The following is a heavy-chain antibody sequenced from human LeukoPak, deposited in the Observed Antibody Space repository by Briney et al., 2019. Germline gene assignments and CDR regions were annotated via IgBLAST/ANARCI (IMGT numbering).Heavy chain of an antibody. J-gene: IGHJ4*02. Sequence: PGGSLRLSCAASGFTFGSYAMHWVRQAPGKGLEWVAVISYDGSNKYYADSVKGRFTISRDNSRSTLYLQMNSLRADDTAVYYCAREGRWDPNRDYRWGQGTLVTVSS. CDR2: ISYDGSNK. CDR1: GFTFGSYA. V-gene: IGHV3-30*01. D-gene: IGHD4-11*01. CDR3: AREGRWDPNRDYR.